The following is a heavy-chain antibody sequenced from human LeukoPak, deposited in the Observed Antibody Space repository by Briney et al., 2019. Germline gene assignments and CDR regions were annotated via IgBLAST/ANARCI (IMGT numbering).Heavy chain of an antibody. J-gene: IGHJ4*02. CDR3: AKDFGARHYFDY. Sequence: GGSLRLSCAASGFTFSSYAMSWVRQAPGKGLEWVSAISGSGGSTYYADSVKGRFPISRDNSKNTLYLQMNSLRAEDTAVYYCAKDFGARHYFDYWGQGTLVTVSS. V-gene: IGHV3-23*01. CDR2: ISGSGGST. CDR1: GFTFSSYA. D-gene: IGHD3-3*01.